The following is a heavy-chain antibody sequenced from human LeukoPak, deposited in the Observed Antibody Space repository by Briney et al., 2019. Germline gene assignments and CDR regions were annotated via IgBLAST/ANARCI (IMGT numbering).Heavy chain of an antibody. CDR1: GFTFDKYW. D-gene: IGHD3-22*01. CDR2: INQDGRVK. CDR3: AKDLNGYYRPFDY. V-gene: IGHV3-7*03. J-gene: IGHJ4*02. Sequence: GGSLRLSCAASGFTFDKYWMDWVRQAPGKGLEWVAQINQDGRVKQYVDSVKGRFTTSRDNAKNLVSLQMSSLRAEDTAVYYCAKDLNGYYRPFDYWGQGTLVTVSS.